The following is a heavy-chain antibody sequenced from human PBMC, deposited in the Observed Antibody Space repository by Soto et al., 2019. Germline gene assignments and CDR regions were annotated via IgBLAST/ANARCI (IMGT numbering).Heavy chain of an antibody. CDR2: INHSGST. CDR1: GGSFSGYY. V-gene: IGHV4-34*01. D-gene: IGHD3-16*02. J-gene: IGHJ4*02. CDR3: ARELTFGGVIVRRAFDY. Sequence: SSETLSLTCAVYGGSFSGYYWSWIRQPPGKGLEWIGEINHSGSTNYNPSLKSRVTISVDTSKNQFSLKLSSVTAADTAVYYCARELTFGGVIVRRAFDYWGQGTLVTV.